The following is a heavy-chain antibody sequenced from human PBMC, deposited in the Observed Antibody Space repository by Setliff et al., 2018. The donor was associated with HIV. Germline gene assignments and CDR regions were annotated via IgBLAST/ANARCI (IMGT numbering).Heavy chain of an antibody. CDR2: INWNGGST. J-gene: IGHJ6*03. Sequence: SGGSLRLSCAASGFTFDDYGMSWVRQAPGKGLEWVSGINWNGGSTGYADSVRGRFTISRDNAKNSLYLQMNSLRAEDTALYYCARDDHGDYEGYYYYYMDVWGKGTTVTVSS. CDR1: GFTFDDYG. V-gene: IGHV3-20*04. D-gene: IGHD4-17*01. CDR3: ARDDHGDYEGYYYYYMDV.